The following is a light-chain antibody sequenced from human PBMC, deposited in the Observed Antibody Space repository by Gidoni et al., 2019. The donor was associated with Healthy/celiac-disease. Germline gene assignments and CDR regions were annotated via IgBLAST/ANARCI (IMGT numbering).Light chain of an antibody. CDR1: QSISSY. CDR3: QQSYSTLYT. V-gene: IGKV1-39*01. Sequence: DIQMTQSPSSLSASVGDRVTITCRASQSISSYLNWYQQKPGVPSRFSGSGSGTDFTLTISSLQPEDFATYYCQQSYSTLYTFGQGTKLEIK. J-gene: IGKJ2*01.